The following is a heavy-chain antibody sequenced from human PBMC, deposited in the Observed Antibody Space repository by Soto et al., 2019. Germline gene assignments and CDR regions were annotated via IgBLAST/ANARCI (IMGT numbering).Heavy chain of an antibody. CDR1: GYTFTNYG. Sequence: QVQLVQSGAEVKKPGASVKVSCKASGYTFTNYGISWVRQAPGQGLEWMGWISAYNGNTHFAQKVQGRVTMTTDTSTSTAYMELRSLRSDDTAVYYCARVSHYDILTGYYRDFDSWGQGTLVTVSS. CDR3: ARVSHYDILTGYYRDFDS. D-gene: IGHD3-9*01. CDR2: ISAYNGNT. J-gene: IGHJ4*02. V-gene: IGHV1-18*01.